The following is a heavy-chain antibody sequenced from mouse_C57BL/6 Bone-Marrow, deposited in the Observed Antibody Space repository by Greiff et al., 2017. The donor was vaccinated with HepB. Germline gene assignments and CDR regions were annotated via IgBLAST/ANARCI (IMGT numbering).Heavy chain of an antibody. CDR3: AKEKYGNYVDYFDY. D-gene: IGHD2-10*02. CDR1: GYTFTSYW. V-gene: IGHV1-69*01. CDR2: IDPSDSYT. Sequence: VQLQQPGAELVMPGASVKLSCKASGYTFTSYWMHWVKQRPGQGLEWIGEIDPSDSYTNYNQKFKGKSTLTVDKSSSTAYMQLSSLTSEDSAVYYCAKEKYGNYVDYFDYWGQGTTPTVSS. J-gene: IGHJ2*01.